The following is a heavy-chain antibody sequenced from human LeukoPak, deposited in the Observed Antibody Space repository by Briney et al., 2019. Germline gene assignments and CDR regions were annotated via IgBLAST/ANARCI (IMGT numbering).Heavy chain of an antibody. D-gene: IGHD1-26*01. J-gene: IGHJ6*03. CDR2: ISSSSSFI. CDR1: GFTFSSYT. Sequence: RAGGSLRLSCAASGFTFSSYTMSWVRQAPGQGLEWVSSISSSSSFIYFADSVKGRFTISRDNAKNSLYLQMNSLRAEDTAVYYCARAGVGPRSDSGTYYDSPYYHNYYMDVWGKGTTVTVSS. V-gene: IGHV3-21*01. CDR3: ARAGVGPRSDSGTYYDSPYYHNYYMDV.